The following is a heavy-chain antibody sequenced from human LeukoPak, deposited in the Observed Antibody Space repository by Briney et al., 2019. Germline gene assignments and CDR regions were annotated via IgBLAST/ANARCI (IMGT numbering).Heavy chain of an antibody. V-gene: IGHV4-59*01. J-gene: IGHJ5*02. Sequence: SETLSLTCTVSGGSISSYYWSWIRQPPGKGLEWIGYIYYSGSTNYNPSLKRRVTISVDTSKNQFSLKLSSVTAADTAVYYCARMKVGATSWFDPWGQGTLVTVSS. CDR1: GGSISSYY. CDR3: ARMKVGATSWFDP. D-gene: IGHD1-26*01. CDR2: IYYSGST.